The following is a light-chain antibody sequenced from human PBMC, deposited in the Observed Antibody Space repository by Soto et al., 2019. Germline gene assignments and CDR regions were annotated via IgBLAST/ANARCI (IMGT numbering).Light chain of an antibody. J-gene: IGKJ1*01. V-gene: IGKV3-15*01. CDR1: QDIRNA. CDR3: QQYDTWPRT. CDR2: GAS. Sequence: TQSPSSLSASIGDMVNISCRASQDIRNAMGWYQQKPGRAPSLLIYGASTRATAVPARFTASGSGTEFTLTISSLQSDDFGVYYCQQYDTWPRTFGQGTKVDIK.